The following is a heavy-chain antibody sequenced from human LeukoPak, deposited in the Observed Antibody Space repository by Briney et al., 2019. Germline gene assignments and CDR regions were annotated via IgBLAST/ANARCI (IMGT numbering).Heavy chain of an antibody. Sequence: PGGSLRLSCAASGFTFSNYYISWIRQAPGKGLEWVSYISGNGGTKYDADSVKGRFTISRDNAKNSLYLQMNTLRAEDTAVYYCARDGGYSYEFDYWGQGTLVTVSS. CDR1: GFTFSNYY. V-gene: IGHV3-11*04. J-gene: IGHJ4*02. CDR3: ARDGGYSYEFDY. CDR2: ISGNGGTK. D-gene: IGHD5-18*01.